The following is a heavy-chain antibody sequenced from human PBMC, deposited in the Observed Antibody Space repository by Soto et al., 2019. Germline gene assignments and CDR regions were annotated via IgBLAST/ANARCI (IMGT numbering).Heavy chain of an antibody. CDR2: IYPGDSDT. CDR1: GTNYW. D-gene: IGHD3-3*01. J-gene: IGHJ4*02. Sequence: GESLKISCRTSGTNYWIAWVRQRPGKGLEWLGIIYPGDSDTRYSPSFQGQVTISADKSINTTYLRWSTLKASDSGIYFCARGYYAFRSGPLDYWGQGTLVTVSS. CDR3: ARGYYAFRSGPLDY. V-gene: IGHV5-51*01.